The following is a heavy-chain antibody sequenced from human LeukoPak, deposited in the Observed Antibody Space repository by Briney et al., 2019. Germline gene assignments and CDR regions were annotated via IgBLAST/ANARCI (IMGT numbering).Heavy chain of an antibody. D-gene: IGHD6-19*01. CDR3: AKDRGSGWP. Sequence: PGGSLRLSCVASGFTFSSYAMSWVRQPPGKGLEWVSGITNDGGITYYGDSVKGRSTISRDNSKNTLYLQMTRLTPEDTAIYYCAKDRGSGWPWGQGALVTVSS. CDR2: ITNDGGIT. CDR1: GFTFSSYA. J-gene: IGHJ4*02. V-gene: IGHV3-23*01.